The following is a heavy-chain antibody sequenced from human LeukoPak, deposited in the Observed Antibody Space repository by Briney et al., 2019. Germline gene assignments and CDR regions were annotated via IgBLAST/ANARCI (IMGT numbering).Heavy chain of an antibody. V-gene: IGHV3-48*01. Sequence: QSGGSLRLSCAASGFTFSHYTMNWVRQAPGKGLEWVSYISSSSSTIYYADSVRGRFTISRDNSKNTLYLQMNSLRAEDTAVYYCAKDGRYYDSSGYYPYYFDYWGQGTLVTVSS. CDR1: GFTFSHYT. CDR3: AKDGRYYDSSGYYPYYFDY. J-gene: IGHJ4*02. CDR2: ISSSSSTI. D-gene: IGHD3-22*01.